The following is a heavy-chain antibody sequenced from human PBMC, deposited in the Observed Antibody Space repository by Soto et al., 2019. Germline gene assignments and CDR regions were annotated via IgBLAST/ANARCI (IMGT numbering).Heavy chain of an antibody. J-gene: IGHJ4*02. CDR1: GFTFSSYA. Sequence: GGSLRLSCAASGFTFSSYAMHWVRQAPGKGLEWVAVISYDGSNKYYADSVKGRFTISRDNSKNTLYLQMNSLRAEDTAVYYCARDSTPLWEMSFVDYWGQGTLVTVS. CDR2: ISYDGSNK. CDR3: ARDSTPLWEMSFVDY. V-gene: IGHV3-30-3*01. D-gene: IGHD3-16*01.